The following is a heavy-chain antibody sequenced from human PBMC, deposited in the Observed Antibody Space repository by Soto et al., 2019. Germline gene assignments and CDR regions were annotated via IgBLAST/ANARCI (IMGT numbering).Heavy chain of an antibody. V-gene: IGHV3-23*01. J-gene: IGHJ4*02. D-gene: IGHD6-13*01. CDR3: ANDRGRTWYEEY. Sequence: EVQLLESGGGLVQPGGSLRLSCAASGFTFSSYAMTWVRQAPGKGLEWVSAISGSGNTSYYADSVKGRFTISRDSSKKMLYLQMNSLRPEDTAVYYCANDRGRTWYEEYWGQGTLVTVYS. CDR2: ISGSGNTS. CDR1: GFTFSSYA.